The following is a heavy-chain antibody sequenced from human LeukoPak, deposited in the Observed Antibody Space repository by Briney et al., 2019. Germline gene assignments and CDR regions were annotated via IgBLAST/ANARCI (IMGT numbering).Heavy chain of an antibody. D-gene: IGHD3-22*01. CDR3: ARVPSGRRTYYYDSSGYQFDY. J-gene: IGHJ4*02. CDR2: ISAYNGNT. Sequence: ASVKVSCKASGYTFTSYGISWVRQAPGQGLEWMGWISAYNGNTNYAQKFQGRVTMTTDTSTSAAYMELRSLRSDDTAVYYCARVPSGRRTYYYDSSGYQFDYWGQGTLDTVSS. V-gene: IGHV1-18*01. CDR1: GYTFTSYG.